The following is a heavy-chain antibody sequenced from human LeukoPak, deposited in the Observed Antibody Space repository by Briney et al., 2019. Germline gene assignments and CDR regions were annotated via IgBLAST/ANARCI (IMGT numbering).Heavy chain of an antibody. CDR1: GGSISTGTYY. J-gene: IGHJ4*02. CDR2: IYTSGST. D-gene: IGHD4-23*01. Sequence: SQTLSLTCTVSGGSISTGTYYWSWIRQPAGKGLEWIWRIYTSGSTNYNPSLKSRVTISVDTSKNQFSLKLNSVTAADTAVYYCASLTMVVTPPDYWGQGTLVTVSS. CDR3: ASLTMVVTPPDY. V-gene: IGHV4-61*02.